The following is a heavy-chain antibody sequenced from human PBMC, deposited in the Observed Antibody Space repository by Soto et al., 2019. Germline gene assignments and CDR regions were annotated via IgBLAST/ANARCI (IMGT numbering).Heavy chain of an antibody. V-gene: IGHV3-7*03. CDR1: GFTFSSYW. D-gene: IGHD6-19*01. Sequence: EVQLVESGGGLVQPGGSLRLSCAASGFTFSSYWMSWVRQAPGKGLEWVANIKQDGSEKYYVDSVKGRFTISRDNAKNSLYLQMNSLRAEDTDVYHCAKAYSSGWYADFDYWGQGTLVTVSS. CDR2: IKQDGSEK. CDR3: AKAYSSGWYADFDY. J-gene: IGHJ4*02.